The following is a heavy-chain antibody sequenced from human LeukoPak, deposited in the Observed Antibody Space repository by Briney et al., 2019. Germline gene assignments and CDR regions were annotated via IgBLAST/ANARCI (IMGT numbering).Heavy chain of an antibody. Sequence: GGSLRLSCAASGFTFSSYAMSWVRQAPGKGLEWVSYISSSGSTIYYADSVKGRFTISRDNAKNSLYLQMNSLRAEDTAVYYCAREHRDGYNRHFDYWGQGTLVTVSS. CDR3: AREHRDGYNRHFDY. CDR1: GFTFSSYA. J-gene: IGHJ4*02. D-gene: IGHD5-24*01. CDR2: ISSSGSTI. V-gene: IGHV3-48*04.